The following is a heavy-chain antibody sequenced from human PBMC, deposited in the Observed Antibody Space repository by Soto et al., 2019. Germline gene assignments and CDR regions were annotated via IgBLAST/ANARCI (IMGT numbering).Heavy chain of an antibody. V-gene: IGHV3-30*18. J-gene: IGHJ6*02. Sequence: QVQLVESGGGVVQPGRSLRLSCAASGFTFSSYGMHWVRQAPGKGLEWVAVISYDGSNKYYADSVKGRFTISRDNSKNRLYLQMNSLRAEDTAVYYCAKDRNTVATPNGMDVWGQGTTVTVSS. CDR3: AKDRNTVATPNGMDV. CDR2: ISYDGSNK. CDR1: GFTFSSYG. D-gene: IGHD4-17*01.